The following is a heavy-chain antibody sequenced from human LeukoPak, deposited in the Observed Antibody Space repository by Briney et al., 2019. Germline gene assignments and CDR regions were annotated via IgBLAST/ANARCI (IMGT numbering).Heavy chain of an antibody. CDR3: AKAEGEEDAFDI. CDR1: GFTFSSYG. V-gene: IGHV3-30*02. D-gene: IGHD2-21*01. Sequence: GGSLRLSCAASGFTFSSYGMHWVRQAPGKGLEWVACIRYDGSNKYYADSVKGRFTISRDNSKNTLYLQMNSLRAEDTAVYYCAKAEGEEDAFDIWGQGTMVTVSS. J-gene: IGHJ3*02. CDR2: IRYDGSNK.